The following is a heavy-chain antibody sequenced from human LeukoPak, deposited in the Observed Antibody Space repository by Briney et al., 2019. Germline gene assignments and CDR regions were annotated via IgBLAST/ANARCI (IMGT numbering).Heavy chain of an antibody. Sequence: GGSLRLSCAASGFTFSSYGMSWVRQAPGKGLEWVAAISGSGGSTYYADSVKGRFTISRDNAKNSLYLQMNSLRAEDTAVYYCARPYGGNSLGYFHYWRQGTLVTVSS. J-gene: IGHJ4*02. CDR2: ISGSGGST. V-gene: IGHV3-23*01. CDR1: GFTFSSYG. CDR3: ARPYGGNSLGYFHY. D-gene: IGHD4-23*01.